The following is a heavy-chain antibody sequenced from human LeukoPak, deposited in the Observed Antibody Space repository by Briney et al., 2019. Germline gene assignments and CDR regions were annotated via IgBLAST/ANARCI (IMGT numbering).Heavy chain of an antibody. J-gene: IGHJ1*01. D-gene: IGHD3-22*01. Sequence: PGGSLRLSCAASGFTFSSYGMHWVRQVPGKGLEWVAVIWYDGSNKYYADSVKGRFTISRDNSKNTLYLQMNSLRAEDTAVYYCARDLDYYDRRGSGYFQHWGQGTLVTVSS. CDR1: GFTFSSYG. CDR2: IWYDGSNK. V-gene: IGHV3-33*01. CDR3: ARDLDYYDRRGSGYFQH.